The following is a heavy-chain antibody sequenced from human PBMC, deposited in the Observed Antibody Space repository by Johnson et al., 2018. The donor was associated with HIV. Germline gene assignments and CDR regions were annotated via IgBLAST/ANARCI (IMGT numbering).Heavy chain of an antibody. J-gene: IGHJ3*02. CDR2: ISYDGRDA. D-gene: IGHD1-14*01. V-gene: IGHV3-30*04. CDR1: GFAFSSYA. Sequence: QVQLVESGGGVVQPGTSLRLSCTASGFAFSSYALHWVRQAPGKGLEWVAVISYDGRDAYYADSVKGRFTSSRDNSKNTLYLQMNSLRAEDTAVYYCARAGARPFDIWGQGTMVTVSS. CDR3: ARAGARPFDI.